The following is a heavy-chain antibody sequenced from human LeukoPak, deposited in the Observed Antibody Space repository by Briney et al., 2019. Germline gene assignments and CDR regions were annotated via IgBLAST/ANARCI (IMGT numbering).Heavy chain of an antibody. V-gene: IGHV1-46*01. CDR1: GYTFINYY. CDR3: ATEVVPAATYYYYGMDV. D-gene: IGHD2-2*01. J-gene: IGHJ6*02. CDR2: INPSGGNT. Sequence: ASVKVSRKASGYTFINYYIHWVRQAPGQGLEWMGIINPSGGNTSYAQKFQGRVTMTTDTSTSTVYMELSSLRSEDTAVYYCATEVVPAATYYYYGMDVWGQGTTVTVSS.